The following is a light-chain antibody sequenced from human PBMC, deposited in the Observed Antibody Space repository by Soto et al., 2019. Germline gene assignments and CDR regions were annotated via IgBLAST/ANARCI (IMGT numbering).Light chain of an antibody. J-gene: IGKJ5*01. Sequence: EIVLTQSPATLSLSPGETATLSCRASQSVSTYLAWYQQKPGQAPRLLIYDASTRATGIPARFSGSGSGTDLTLTISSLEPEDFAVYYCQQRYNWPPITFGQGTRLEIK. CDR3: QQRYNWPPIT. V-gene: IGKV3-11*01. CDR1: QSVSTY. CDR2: DAS.